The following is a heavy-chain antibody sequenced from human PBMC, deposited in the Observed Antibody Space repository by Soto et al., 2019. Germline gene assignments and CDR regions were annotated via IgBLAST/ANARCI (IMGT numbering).Heavy chain of an antibody. CDR3: ARRNYEFDY. CDR2: IYYSGST. Sequence: PSETLSLTCTVSGGSISSYYWSWIRQPPGKGLEWIGYIYYSGSTNYNPSLKSRVTISVDTSKNQFSLKLSSVTAADTAVYYCARRNYEFDYWGQGTLVTVSS. J-gene: IGHJ4*02. D-gene: IGHD1-7*01. CDR1: GGSISSYY. V-gene: IGHV4-59*08.